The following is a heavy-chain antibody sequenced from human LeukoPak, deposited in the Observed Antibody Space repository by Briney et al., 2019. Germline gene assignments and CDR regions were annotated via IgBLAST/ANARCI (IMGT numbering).Heavy chain of an antibody. CDR3: ARSTIVVRPTYSYYYGMDV. J-gene: IGHJ6*02. D-gene: IGHD2-15*01. CDR1: GFTFSNYG. CDR2: VSYDGVNN. V-gene: IGHV3-30*03. Sequence: GGSLRLSCAASGFTFSNYGMNWVRQAPGKGLEWVAVVSYDGVNNYYADSVKGRFTISRDNSRNTLYLQVNSLKAEDTAVYYCARSTIVVRPTYSYYYGMDVWGQGTTVTVSS.